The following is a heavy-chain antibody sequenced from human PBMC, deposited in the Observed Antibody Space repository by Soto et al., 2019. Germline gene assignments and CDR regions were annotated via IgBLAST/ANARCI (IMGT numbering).Heavy chain of an antibody. J-gene: IGHJ4*02. Sequence: GGSLRLSCAASGFTFSSYSMNWVRQAPGKGLEWVSSISSSSSYIYYADSVKGRFTISRDNAKNSLYLQMNSLRAEDTAVYYCARVDVSSGGSLLHYYFDYWGQGTLVTVSS. CDR3: ARVDVSSGGSLLHYYFDY. CDR1: GFTFSSYS. D-gene: IGHD2-15*01. V-gene: IGHV3-21*01. CDR2: ISSSSSYI.